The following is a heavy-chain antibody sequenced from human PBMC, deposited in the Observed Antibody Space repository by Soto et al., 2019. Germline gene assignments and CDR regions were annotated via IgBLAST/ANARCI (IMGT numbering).Heavy chain of an antibody. Sequence: EVQLLESGGGLVQPGGSLRLSCAASGFTFSSYAMSWVRQAPGKGLEWVSAISGGGGTTYYAHSVKGRLTISRDNSKKPLYLQMNSLRSEDTAGYYGGKDYCGGECCISVAEYFQHWGQVTRVNVSS. V-gene: IGHV3-23*01. J-gene: IGHJ1*01. D-gene: IGHD2-21*01. CDR1: GFTFSSYA. CDR2: ISGGGGTT. CDR3: GKDYCGGECCISVAEYFQH.